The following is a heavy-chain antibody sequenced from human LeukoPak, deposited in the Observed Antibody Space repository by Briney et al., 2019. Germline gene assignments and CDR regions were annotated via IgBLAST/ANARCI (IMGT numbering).Heavy chain of an antibody. CDR2: INHSGST. J-gene: IGHJ4*02. CDR3: ARDRYCSSTSCLPFDY. Sequence: SETLSLTCAVYGGSFSGYYWSWIRQPPAKGLEWIGEINHSGSTNYNPSLKSRVTISVDTSKNQFSLKLSSVTAADTAVYYCARDRYCSSTSCLPFDYWGQGTLVTVSS. V-gene: IGHV4-34*01. CDR1: GGSFSGYY. D-gene: IGHD2-2*01.